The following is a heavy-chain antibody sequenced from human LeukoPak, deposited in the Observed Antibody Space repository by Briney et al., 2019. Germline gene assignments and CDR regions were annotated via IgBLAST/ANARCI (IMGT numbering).Heavy chain of an antibody. D-gene: IGHD4-11*01. Sequence: GGSLRLSCAASGFTFSSYGMHWVRQAPGKGLEWVAVIWYDGSNKYYADSVKGRFTISRDNSKNTLYLQMNSLRAEDTAVYYCARSYSNHLFGMDVWGQGTTVTVSS. J-gene: IGHJ6*02. V-gene: IGHV3-33*01. CDR2: IWYDGSNK. CDR3: ARSYSNHLFGMDV. CDR1: GFTFSSYG.